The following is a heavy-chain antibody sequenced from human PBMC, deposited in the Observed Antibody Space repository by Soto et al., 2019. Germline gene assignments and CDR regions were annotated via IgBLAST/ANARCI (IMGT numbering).Heavy chain of an antibody. Sequence: QVQLVQSGAEVKKPGASVKVSCKASGYTFTGYYMHWVRQAPGQGLEWMGWINPNSGGTNYAQKFQGRVTMTRDTSISTAYMELSRLRSDDTAVYYCARESPNVEQQLVSDNWFDPWGQGTLVTVSS. CDR1: GYTFTGYY. CDR3: ARESPNVEQQLVSDNWFDP. J-gene: IGHJ5*02. D-gene: IGHD6-13*01. CDR2: INPNSGGT. V-gene: IGHV1-2*02.